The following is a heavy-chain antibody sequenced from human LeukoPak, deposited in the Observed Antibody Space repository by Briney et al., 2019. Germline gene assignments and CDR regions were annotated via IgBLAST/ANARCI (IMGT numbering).Heavy chain of an antibody. CDR2: ISAYNGNT. D-gene: IGHD6-13*01. Sequence: ASVKVSCKASGYTFTSYGISWVRQAPGQGLEWMGRISAYNGNTNYAQKFQGRVTMTRDTFINTAYMELRRLRSDDTAVYYCARGGATAGTKYNWFDPRGQGTLVTVSS. CDR3: ARGGATAGTKYNWFDP. J-gene: IGHJ5*02. CDR1: GYTFTSYG. V-gene: IGHV1-18*01.